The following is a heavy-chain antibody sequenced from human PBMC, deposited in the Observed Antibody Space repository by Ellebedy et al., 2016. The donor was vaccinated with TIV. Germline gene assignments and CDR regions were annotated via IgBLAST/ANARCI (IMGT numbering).Heavy chain of an antibody. CDR2: ISTTDGT. V-gene: IGHV3-23*01. Sequence: PGGSLRLSCEASGSTFRSYGMSWVRQAPGKGLEWVSSISTTDGTHYADSVKGRFTISRDNPKNPLYLQMNSLRVEDTAVYYCAKGGHCSSTSCYRDYYGMDVWGQGTTVTVSS. J-gene: IGHJ6*02. CDR1: GSTFRSYG. CDR3: AKGGHCSSTSCYRDYYGMDV. D-gene: IGHD2-2*01.